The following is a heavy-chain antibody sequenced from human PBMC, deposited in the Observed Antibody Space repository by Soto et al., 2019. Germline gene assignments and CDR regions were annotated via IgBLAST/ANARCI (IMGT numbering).Heavy chain of an antibody. J-gene: IGHJ4*02. CDR1: GFTFNTYS. CDR3: AARRNSDLFNGYYGLDY. CDR2: INSRSTTI. V-gene: IGHV3-48*02. Sequence: GGSLRLSCVASGFTFNTYSMNWVRQAPGKGLEWLSFINSRSTTIYYADSVKGRLTVSRDNAKSSLYLQMNSLRDEDTAVYYCAARRNSDLFNGYYGLDYWGQGSLVTVSS. D-gene: IGHD3-9*01.